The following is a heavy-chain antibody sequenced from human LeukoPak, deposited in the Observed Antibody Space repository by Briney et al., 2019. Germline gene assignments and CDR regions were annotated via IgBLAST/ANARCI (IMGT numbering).Heavy chain of an antibody. J-gene: IGHJ4*02. Sequence: GGSPRLSCAASGFTFSSYEMTWVRQAPGKGLEWVSYISSSGSTIYYAGSVKGRFTISRDNAKNSLYLQMNSLRAEDTAVYYCARDLWDFWSGFDYWGQGTLVTVSS. CDR1: GFTFSSYE. D-gene: IGHD3-3*01. V-gene: IGHV3-48*03. CDR3: ARDLWDFWSGFDY. CDR2: ISSSGSTI.